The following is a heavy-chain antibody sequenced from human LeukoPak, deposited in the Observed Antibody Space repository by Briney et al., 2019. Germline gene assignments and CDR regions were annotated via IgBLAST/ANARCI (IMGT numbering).Heavy chain of an antibody. Sequence: SETLSLTCTVSGGSISRYYWSWIRQPPGKGLEWIGYIYYLWSTNYNPSLKSRVTISVDTSKNQFSLKLSSVTAADPAVYYCARDHYGGNSFFDYWGQGTLVTVSS. CDR2: IYYLWST. CDR3: ARDHYGGNSFFDY. V-gene: IGHV4-59*01. CDR1: GGSISRYY. J-gene: IGHJ4*02. D-gene: IGHD4-23*01.